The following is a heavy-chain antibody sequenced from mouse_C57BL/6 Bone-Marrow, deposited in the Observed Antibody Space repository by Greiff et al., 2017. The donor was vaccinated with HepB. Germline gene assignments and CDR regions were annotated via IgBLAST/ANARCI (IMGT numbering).Heavy chain of an antibody. Sequence: EVNVVDSGGGLVKPGGSLKLSCAASGFTFSDYGMHWVRQAPEKGLEWVAYISSGSSTIYYADTVKGRFTISRDNAKNTLFLQMTRLRSEDTAMYYCARERLRRDYAMDYWGQGTSVTVSS. J-gene: IGHJ4*01. CDR3: ARERLRRDYAMDY. D-gene: IGHD2-4*01. CDR1: GFTFSDYG. V-gene: IGHV5-17*01. CDR2: ISSGSSTI.